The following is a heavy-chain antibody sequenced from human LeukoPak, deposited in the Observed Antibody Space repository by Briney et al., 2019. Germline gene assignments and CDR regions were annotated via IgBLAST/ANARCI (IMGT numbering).Heavy chain of an antibody. V-gene: IGHV1-2*02. D-gene: IGHD3-9*01. CDR1: GYTFTGYY. CDR3: ARDSRILRYFDWLLGHDAFDI. CDR2: INPNSGGT. Sequence: ASVKVSCKASGYTFTGYYMHWVRQAPGQGLEWMGWINPNSGGTNYAQKFQGRVTMTRDTSISTAYMELRSLRSDDTAVYYCARDSRILRYFDWLLGHDAFDIWGQGTMVTVSS. J-gene: IGHJ3*02.